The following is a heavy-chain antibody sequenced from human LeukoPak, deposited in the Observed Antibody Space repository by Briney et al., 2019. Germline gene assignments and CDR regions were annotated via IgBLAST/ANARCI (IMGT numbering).Heavy chain of an antibody. CDR3: ARGPKGAGYCSSTSCYAGTRIDY. J-gene: IGHJ4*02. D-gene: IGHD2-2*01. V-gene: IGHV4-38-2*01. Sequence: SETLSLTCAVSGYSISSGYYWGWIRQPPGKGLEWIGSIYHSGSTYYNPSLKSRVTISVDTSKNQFSLKLSSVTAAGTAVYYCARGPKGAGYCSSTSCYAGTRIDYWGQGTLVTVSS. CDR1: GYSISSGYY. CDR2: IYHSGST.